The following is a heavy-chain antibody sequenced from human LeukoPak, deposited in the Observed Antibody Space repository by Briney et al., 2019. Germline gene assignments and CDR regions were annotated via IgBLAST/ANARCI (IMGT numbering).Heavy chain of an antibody. Sequence: GSLRLSCAASGFTFSNYAMSWVRQAPGKGLEWVSAISGSNFGTSYADSVKGRFTISRDNSRNTLYLRVSSLRAEDTAVYFCASHYCTSITCYFDYWGQGTLVTVSS. J-gene: IGHJ4*02. D-gene: IGHD2/OR15-2a*01. CDR2: ISGSNFGT. CDR3: ASHYCTSITCYFDY. V-gene: IGHV3-23*01. CDR1: GFTFSNYA.